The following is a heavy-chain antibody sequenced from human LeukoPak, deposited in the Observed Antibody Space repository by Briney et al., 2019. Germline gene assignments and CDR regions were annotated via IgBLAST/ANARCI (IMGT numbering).Heavy chain of an antibody. J-gene: IGHJ4*02. CDR3: ARRRLGGWYAFDH. CDR2: IYYSGST. Sequence: SETLSLTCTVSGGSISSYYWSWIRQPPGKGLEWIGYIYYSGSTNYNPSLKSRVTISVDTSKNQFSLKLSSVTAADTAVYYCARRRLGGWYAFDHWGQGTLVTVSS. D-gene: IGHD6-19*01. V-gene: IGHV4-59*08. CDR1: GGSISSYY.